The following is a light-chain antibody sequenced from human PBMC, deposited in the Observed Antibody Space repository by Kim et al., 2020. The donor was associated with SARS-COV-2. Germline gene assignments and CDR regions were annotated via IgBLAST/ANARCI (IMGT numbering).Light chain of an antibody. CDR2: DVS. J-gene: IGLJ3*02. CDR1: SSDVGAYNF. CDR3: SSFTSSSTWV. Sequence: QLVLTQPASVSGSPGQSITISCTGTSSDVGAYNFVSWYQQHPGRAPKLMIYDVSERPSGISNRFSGSKSGNTASLTISGLQAEDEADYHCSSFTSSSTWVFGGGTQLTVL. V-gene: IGLV2-14*01.